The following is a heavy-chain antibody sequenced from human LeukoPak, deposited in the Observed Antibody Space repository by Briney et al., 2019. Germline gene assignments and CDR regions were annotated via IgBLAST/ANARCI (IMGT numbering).Heavy chain of an antibody. Sequence: SVKVSCKASGYTFTGYYMHWVRQAPGQGLEWMGWINPNSGGTNYAQKFQGRVTMTRDTSISTAYMELSRLRSDDTAVYYCAREGGDGIVGALRGYMDVWGKGTTVTVSS. CDR3: AREGGDGIVGALRGYMDV. J-gene: IGHJ6*03. V-gene: IGHV1-2*02. CDR2: INPNSGGT. CDR1: GYTFTGYY. D-gene: IGHD1-26*01.